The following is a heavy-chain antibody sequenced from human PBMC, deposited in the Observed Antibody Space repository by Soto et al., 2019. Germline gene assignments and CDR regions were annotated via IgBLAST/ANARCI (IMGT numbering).Heavy chain of an antibody. CDR1: GFTFSDYY. CDR2: ISSSGSTI. Sequence: QVQLVESGGGLVKPGGSLRLSCAASGFTFSDYYMSWIRQAPGKGLEWVSYISSSGSTIYYADSVKGRFTISRDNAKNALYLQMNSMRAEDTSVYYCARAGRDIGGSYRRQVVRLDAFDIWGHGTMVTVSS. D-gene: IGHD3-16*02. V-gene: IGHV3-11*01. CDR3: ARAGRDIGGSYRRQVVRLDAFDI. J-gene: IGHJ3*02.